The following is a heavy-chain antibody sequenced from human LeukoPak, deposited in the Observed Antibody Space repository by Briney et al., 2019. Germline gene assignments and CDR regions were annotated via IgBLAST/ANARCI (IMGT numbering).Heavy chain of an antibody. CDR3: AXXXRYYDSSGYFDY. D-gene: IGHD3-22*01. J-gene: IGHJ4*02. Sequence: ASVKVSCKASGYTFTSYGISWVRQAPGQGLEWMGWISAYNGNTNYAQKLQGRVTMTTDTSTSTAYMELRSLRSDDTAVYYCAXXXRYYDSSGYFDYWGQGTLVTVSS. CDR2: ISAYNGNT. CDR1: GYTFTSYG. V-gene: IGHV1-18*01.